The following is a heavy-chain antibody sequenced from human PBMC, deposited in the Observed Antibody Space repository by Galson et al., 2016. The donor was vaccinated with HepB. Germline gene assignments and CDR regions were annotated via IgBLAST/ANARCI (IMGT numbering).Heavy chain of an antibody. CDR3: ARHDGFYYDTTGNSEAWFAP. CDR2: IHLSGNT. J-gene: IGHJ5*02. D-gene: IGHD3-22*01. Sequence: SETLSLTCAVSGDSVSSENRWSWVRQSPGKGLEWIGEIHLSGNTKYNPSLASRVIISLDKSRNQFSLHLNSVPAADSAVYYCARHDGFYYDTTGNSEAWFAPWGQGTLVVVSS. CDR1: GDSVSSENR. V-gene: IGHV4-4*02.